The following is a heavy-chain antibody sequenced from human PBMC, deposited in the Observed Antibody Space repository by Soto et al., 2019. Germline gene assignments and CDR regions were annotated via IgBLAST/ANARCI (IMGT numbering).Heavy chain of an antibody. V-gene: IGHV3-23*01. D-gene: IGHD1-26*01. CDR2: ISGSGGST. Sequence: EVQLLESGGGLVQPGGSLRLSRAASGFTFSSYAMSWVRQAPGKGLEWVSAISGSGGSTYYADSVKGRFTISRDNSKNTLYLQMNSLRAEDTAVYYCAKTVGASRLSRFLWFDPWGQGTLVTVSS. CDR1: GFTFSSYA. CDR3: AKTVGASRLSRFLWFDP. J-gene: IGHJ5*02.